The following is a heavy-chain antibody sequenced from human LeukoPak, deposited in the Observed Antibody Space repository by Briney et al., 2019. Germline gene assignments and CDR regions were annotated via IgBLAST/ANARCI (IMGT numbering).Heavy chain of an antibody. CDR1: GLTFSSYA. V-gene: IGHV3-30*04. D-gene: IGHD6-25*01. CDR2: ISSDGRTE. Sequence: GGSLRLSCVAPGLTFSSYAMHWFRQGPGKGLEWVAFISSDGRTEYNADSVKGRFTISRDNSKNTLYLQMNSLTTEDTAVYYCARGWGSGAWLIDSWGQGTLVSVSS. CDR3: ARGWGSGAWLIDS. J-gene: IGHJ4*02.